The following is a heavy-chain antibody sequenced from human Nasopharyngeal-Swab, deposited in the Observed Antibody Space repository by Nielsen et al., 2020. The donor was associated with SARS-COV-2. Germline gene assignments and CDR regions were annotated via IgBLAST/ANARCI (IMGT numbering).Heavy chain of an antibody. Sequence: SETLSLTCAVYGGSFSGYYWSWIRQPPGKGLEWIGEINHSGSTNYHPSLKSRVTISVDTSKNQFSLKLSSVTAADTAVYYCARDRGLGPAARSYYGMDVWGQGTTVTVSS. V-gene: IGHV4-34*01. CDR1: GGSFSGYY. CDR3: ARDRGLGPAARSYYGMDV. J-gene: IGHJ6*02. D-gene: IGHD2-2*01. CDR2: INHSGST.